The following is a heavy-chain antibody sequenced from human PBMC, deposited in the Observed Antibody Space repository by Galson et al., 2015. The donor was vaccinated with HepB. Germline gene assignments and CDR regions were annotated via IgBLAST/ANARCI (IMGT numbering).Heavy chain of an antibody. CDR2: IWYDGSST. V-gene: IGHV3-33*01. CDR1: GFTFSSYG. J-gene: IGHJ4*02. D-gene: IGHD3-22*01. CDR3: VRQSYDSSGYYSDFDF. Sequence: SLRLSCAASGFTFSSYGMHWVRQAPGKGLEWVAGIWYDGSSTYYGDSVTGRFTISRDNSKNTLYLQMNSLRAEDTAVYYCVRQSYDSSGYYSDFDFWGQGTLVTVSS.